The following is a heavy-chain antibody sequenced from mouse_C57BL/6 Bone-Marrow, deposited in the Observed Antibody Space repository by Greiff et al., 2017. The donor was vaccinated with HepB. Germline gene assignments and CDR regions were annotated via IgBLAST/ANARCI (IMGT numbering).Heavy chain of an antibody. CDR3: ARTGGNWEIYFND. V-gene: IGHV1-54*01. CDR2: INPGSGGT. CDR1: GYAFTNYL. D-gene: IGHD4-1*01. J-gene: IGHJ2*01. Sequence: QVQLKESGAELVRPGTSVKVSCKASGYAFTNYLIEWVKQRPGQGLEWIGVINPGSGGTNYNEKFKGKAKLTADKSSSTAYMQLSSLTSEDSAVYFCARTGGNWEIYFNDWGQGTTLTVSS.